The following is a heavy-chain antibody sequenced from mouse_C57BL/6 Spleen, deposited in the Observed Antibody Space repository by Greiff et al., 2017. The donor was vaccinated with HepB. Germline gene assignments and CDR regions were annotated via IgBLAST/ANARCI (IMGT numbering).Heavy chain of an antibody. Sequence: QVQLKESGAELVRPGASVKLSCKASGYTFTDYYINWVKQRPGQGLEWIARIYPGSGNTYYNEKFKGKATLTAEKSSSTAYMQLSSLTSEDAAVYFWASAYSNYGEGYFDYWGQGTTLTVSS. CDR2: IYPGSGNT. V-gene: IGHV1-76*01. CDR3: ASAYSNYGEGYFDY. J-gene: IGHJ2*01. CDR1: GYTFTDYY. D-gene: IGHD2-5*01.